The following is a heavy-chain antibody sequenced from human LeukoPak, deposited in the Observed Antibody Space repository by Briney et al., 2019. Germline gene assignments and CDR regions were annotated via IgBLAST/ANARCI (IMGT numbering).Heavy chain of an antibody. CDR3: ARGPRDPTEYCSRGTCSPTYEV. J-gene: IGHJ4*02. V-gene: IGHV3-48*03. Sequence: GGSLRLSCAASGFTFSDYEMNWVRQAPGKGLEWFSYIRSSGMRIYYADSVKGRFTISRDNAKNSLYLQMNSLRADDTSIYYCARGPRDPTEYCSRGTCSPTYEVWGQGTLVTVSS. D-gene: IGHD2-15*01. CDR2: IRSSGMRI. CDR1: GFTFSDYE.